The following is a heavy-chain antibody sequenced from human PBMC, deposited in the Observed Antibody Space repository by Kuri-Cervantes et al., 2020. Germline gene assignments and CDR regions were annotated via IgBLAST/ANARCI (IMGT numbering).Heavy chain of an antibody. V-gene: IGHV3-23*01. CDR3: AKMGVVASYYFDY. CDR2: ISGSGGST. D-gene: IGHD2-15*01. CDR1: GFTFSSYA. Sequence: GGSLRLSCAASGFTFSSYAMSWVRQAPGKGLEWVSAISGSGGSTYYADSVKGRFTISRDNSKNTLYLQMNSLRAEDTAVYYRAKMGVVASYYFDYWGQGNLVTVSS. J-gene: IGHJ4*02.